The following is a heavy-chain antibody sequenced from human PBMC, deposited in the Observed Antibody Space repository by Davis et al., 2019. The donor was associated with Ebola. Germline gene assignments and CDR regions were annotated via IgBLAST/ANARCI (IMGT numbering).Heavy chain of an antibody. CDR1: GFTFSSYS. J-gene: IGHJ6*04. Sequence: GGSLRLSCTASGFTFSSYSMNWVRQAPGKGLEWVSYISSSGSTIYYADSVKGRFTISRDNSKNSLYLQMNGLRAEDTAVYYCARQWELNYYYGMDVWGKGTTVTVSS. D-gene: IGHD1-26*01. CDR3: ARQWELNYYYGMDV. V-gene: IGHV3-48*04. CDR2: ISSSGSTI.